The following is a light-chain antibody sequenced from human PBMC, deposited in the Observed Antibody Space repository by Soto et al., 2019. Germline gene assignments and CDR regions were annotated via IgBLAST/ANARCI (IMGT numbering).Light chain of an antibody. J-gene: IGKJ4*01. CDR1: QGISSF. Sequence: IQLTQSPSSLSASVGDRVTITCRASQGISSFLAWYQQKPGKAPNLLIYAASTLQSGVPSRFSGGGSGTDFTLNIDRLQPEDFATYYCQQVDVYPSTFGGGTKVEIK. CDR2: AAS. V-gene: IGKV1-9*01. CDR3: QQVDVYPST.